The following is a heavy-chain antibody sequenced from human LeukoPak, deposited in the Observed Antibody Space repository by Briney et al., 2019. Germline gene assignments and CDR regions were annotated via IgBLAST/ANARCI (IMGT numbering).Heavy chain of an antibody. CDR1: GYTFSSYG. CDR2: ISAYNGNT. V-gene: IGHV1-18*01. J-gene: IGHJ4*02. CDR3: ARDCSGSSCYWIH. Sequence: ASVKVSCKASGYTFSSYGISWVRQAPGQGLEWLGYISAYNGNTNYAQKVQGRITMTTDTSTSTAYMEMRGLRSDDTAVYYCARDCSGSSCYWIHWGQGTLVTVSS. D-gene: IGHD2-15*01.